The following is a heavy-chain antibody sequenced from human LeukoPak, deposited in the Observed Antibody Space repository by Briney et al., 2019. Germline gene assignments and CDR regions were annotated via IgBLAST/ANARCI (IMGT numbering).Heavy chain of an antibody. V-gene: IGHV4-34*01. D-gene: IGHD3-22*01. CDR1: GGSFSGYC. J-gene: IGHJ4*02. Sequence: SETLSLTCAVYGGSFSGYCWSWIRQPPGKGLEWIGEINHSGSTNYNPSLKSRVTISVDTSKNQFSLRLSSVTAADTAVYYCARGAMGTMIVTHWGQGTLVTVSS. CDR2: INHSGST. CDR3: ARGAMGTMIVTH.